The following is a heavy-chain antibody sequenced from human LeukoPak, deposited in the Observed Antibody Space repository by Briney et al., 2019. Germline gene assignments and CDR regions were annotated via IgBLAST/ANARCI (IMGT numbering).Heavy chain of an antibody. Sequence: PGGSLRLSCAASGFTFSNHNMNWVRQAPGKGLEWVSAISGTGGSTYYADSVKGRFTISRDNSKNTLYLQMNSLRAEDTAVYYCAKSRGSGWYEEYWGQGTLVTVSS. CDR3: AKSRGSGWYEEY. V-gene: IGHV3-23*01. CDR2: ISGTGGST. D-gene: IGHD6-19*01. J-gene: IGHJ4*02. CDR1: GFTFSNHN.